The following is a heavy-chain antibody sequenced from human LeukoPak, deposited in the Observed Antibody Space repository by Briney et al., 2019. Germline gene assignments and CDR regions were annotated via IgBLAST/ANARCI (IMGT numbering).Heavy chain of an antibody. CDR3: ARAVGVVPAASLVHDAFDI. CDR2: IIPIFGTA. V-gene: IGHV1-69*13. J-gene: IGHJ3*02. D-gene: IGHD2-2*01. CDR1: GYTFTSYG. Sequence: GASVKVSCKASGYTFTSYGISWVRQAPGQGLEWMGGIIPIFGTANYAQKFQGRVTITADESTSTAYMELSSLRSEDTAVYYCARAVGVVPAASLVHDAFDIWGQGTMVTVSS.